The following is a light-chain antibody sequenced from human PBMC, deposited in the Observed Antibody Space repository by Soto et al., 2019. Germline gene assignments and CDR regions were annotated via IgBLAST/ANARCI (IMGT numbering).Light chain of an antibody. V-gene: IGLV2-8*01. Sequence: QSALTQPPSASGSPGQSVTISCTGTSSDVGAYKYVSWYQQYPGKAPKLRIYEVTKRPSGVPDRFSGSKSGNTASLTVSGLQAEEEADYYCTSYVGNDIWVFGGGTKLTVL. CDR2: EVT. CDR3: TSYVGNDIWV. CDR1: SSDVGAYKY. J-gene: IGLJ3*02.